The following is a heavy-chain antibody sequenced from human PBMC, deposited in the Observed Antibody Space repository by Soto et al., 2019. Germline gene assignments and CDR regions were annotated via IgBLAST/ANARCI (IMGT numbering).Heavy chain of an antibody. CDR2: INPSGGTT. Sequence: ASVKVSCKTSGYSFNNNYIHWVRQAPGQGLEWVGMINPSGGTTTYARNLQGRVTVTSDTSTSTVYMDLSSLRSEDTALYYCAREISSGDAFHISGQVTLVTVSS. CDR3: AREISSGDAFHI. V-gene: IGHV1-46*02. D-gene: IGHD3-10*01. CDR1: GYSFNNNY. J-gene: IGHJ3*02.